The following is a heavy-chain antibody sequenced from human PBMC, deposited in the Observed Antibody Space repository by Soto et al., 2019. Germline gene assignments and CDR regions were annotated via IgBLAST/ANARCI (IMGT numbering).Heavy chain of an antibody. CDR1: GFTFNAYA. CDR2: IRGSGGNR. D-gene: IGHD4-4*01. CDR3: ARVASDYINSVDH. Sequence: VQLLESGGGLVQPGGSLRLSCAASGFTFNAYAMTWVRQAPGKGLEWVSAIRGSGGNRYYAASVKGRFTISRDNSKHTLDLQMSRLRVEDTAVYYCARVASDYINSVDHWGQGILVTVSS. V-gene: IGHV3-23*01. J-gene: IGHJ4*02.